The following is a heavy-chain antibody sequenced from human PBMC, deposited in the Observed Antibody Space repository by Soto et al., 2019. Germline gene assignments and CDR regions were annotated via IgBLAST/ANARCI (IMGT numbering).Heavy chain of an antibody. Sequence: GGSLRLSCAASEFTFSDYYMSWIRQAPGKGLEWVSYISTSVSTIYYADSVKGRFTISRDNAKDSLYLQMNSLRAEDTAVYYCARGIAAAGTGFDYWGQGTLVTVSS. CDR1: EFTFSDYY. J-gene: IGHJ4*02. CDR2: ISTSVSTI. V-gene: IGHV3-11*01. CDR3: ARGIAAAGTGFDY. D-gene: IGHD6-13*01.